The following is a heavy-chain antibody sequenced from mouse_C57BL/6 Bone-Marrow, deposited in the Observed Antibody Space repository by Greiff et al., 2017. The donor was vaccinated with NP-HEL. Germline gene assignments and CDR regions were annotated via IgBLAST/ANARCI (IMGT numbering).Heavy chain of an antibody. Sequence: QVQLQQSGAELVRPGSSVKLSCKASGYTFTSYWMHWVKQRPIQGLEWIGNIDPSDSETHYNQKFKDKATLTVDKSSSTAYMQLSSLTSEDSAVYYCARGVYYYGMAWFAYWGEGTLVTVSA. D-gene: IGHD1-1*01. CDR2: IDPSDSET. J-gene: IGHJ3*01. V-gene: IGHV1-52*01. CDR1: GYTFTSYW. CDR3: ARGVYYYGMAWFAY.